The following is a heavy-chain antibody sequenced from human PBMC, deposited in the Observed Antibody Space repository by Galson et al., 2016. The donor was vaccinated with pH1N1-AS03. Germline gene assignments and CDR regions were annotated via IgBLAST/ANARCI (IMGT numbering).Heavy chain of an antibody. D-gene: IGHD5-24*01. Sequence: QSGAEVKKPGESLKISCKTSGYIFTSYWVAWVRHMPGKGLEWMGIIYPGNSDTRYSPSFQGQVTISADRSINTAYLQWSSLMASDTAIYYCARQVRDGYNDYFDHWGQGILVTVSS. CDR2: IYPGNSDT. CDR1: GYIFTSYW. CDR3: ARQVRDGYNDYFDH. V-gene: IGHV5-51*01. J-gene: IGHJ4*02.